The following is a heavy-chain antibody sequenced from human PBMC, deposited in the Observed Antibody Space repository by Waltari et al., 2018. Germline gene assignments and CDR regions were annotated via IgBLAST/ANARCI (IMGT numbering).Heavy chain of an antibody. D-gene: IGHD6-6*01. V-gene: IGHV3-33*01. CDR3: ARDMHSSSSALGWLDP. Sequence: VQLVESGGGVVQSGRALRLSCVASGFTFESYGMHWVRQAPGKALEWVALIWFDGSAKYYADSVKGRFTVSRDNSKNTFYLQLNSLRAEDTAVYYCARDMHSSSSALGWLDPWGQGTLVTVSS. CDR2: IWFDGSAK. J-gene: IGHJ5*02. CDR1: GFTFESYG.